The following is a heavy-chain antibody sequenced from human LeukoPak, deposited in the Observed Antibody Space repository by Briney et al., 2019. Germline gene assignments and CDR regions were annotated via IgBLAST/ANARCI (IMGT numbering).Heavy chain of an antibody. CDR2: INPSGGST. D-gene: IGHD3-22*01. Sequence: ASVKVSCKASGYTFTSYYMHWVRQAPGQGLEWMGIINPSGGSTSYAQKFQGKVTMTRDTSTSTVYMELSSLRSEDTAVYYCARDRQYYYDSSGYSNWFDPWGQGTLVTVSS. CDR1: GYTFTSYY. V-gene: IGHV1-46*01. J-gene: IGHJ5*02. CDR3: ARDRQYYYDSSGYSNWFDP.